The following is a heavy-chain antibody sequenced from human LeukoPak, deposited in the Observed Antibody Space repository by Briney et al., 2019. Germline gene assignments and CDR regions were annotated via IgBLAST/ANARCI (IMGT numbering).Heavy chain of an antibody. CDR2: ISSSSSYI. V-gene: IGHV3-21*01. CDR3: ARDAIAAAGYYYYYGMDV. CDR1: GFTFSSYS. D-gene: IGHD6-13*01. J-gene: IGHJ6*02. Sequence: GGSLRLSCAASGFTFSSYSMSWVRQAPGKGLEWVSSISSSSSYIYYADSVKGRFTISRDNAKNSLYLQMNSLRAEDTAVYYCARDAIAAAGYYYYYGMDVWGQGTTVTVSS.